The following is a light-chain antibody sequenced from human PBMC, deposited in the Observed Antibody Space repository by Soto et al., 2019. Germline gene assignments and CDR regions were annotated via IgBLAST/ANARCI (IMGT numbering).Light chain of an antibody. CDR3: QQYNNWTRT. Sequence: EIVMTQSPATLTVSQGERATLSCRASQRVASNLAWYQQKPGQAPRLLIYGASTRATGIPARFSGSGSGTEFTLAISSLKHEDFAVYYCQQYNNWTRTFGQGTKVDIK. CDR2: GAS. J-gene: IGKJ1*01. CDR1: QRVASN. V-gene: IGKV3-15*01.